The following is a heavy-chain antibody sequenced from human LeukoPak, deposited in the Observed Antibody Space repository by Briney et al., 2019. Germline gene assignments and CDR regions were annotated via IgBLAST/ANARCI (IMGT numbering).Heavy chain of an antibody. V-gene: IGHV3-33*01. CDR3: ARGEYSYGHNWFDP. CDR2: IWYDGSNK. D-gene: IGHD5-18*01. J-gene: IGHJ5*02. Sequence: PGGSLRLSCAASGFSFSNYGIHWVRQAPGKGLEWVAVIWYDGSNKYYADSVKGRFTISRDNSKNTLYLQMNSLRAEDTAVYYCARGEYSYGHNWFDPWGQGTLVTVSS. CDR1: GFSFSNYG.